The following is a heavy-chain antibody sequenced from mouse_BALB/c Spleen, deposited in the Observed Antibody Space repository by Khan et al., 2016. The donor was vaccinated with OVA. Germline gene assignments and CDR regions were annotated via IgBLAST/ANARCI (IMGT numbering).Heavy chain of an antibody. CDR3: ARESSSWAFSFPY. CDR2: INPYNAGT. D-gene: IGHD4-1*01. Sequence: VQLQQSGPELVEPGASVKMSCKASGYTFTNYVMHWVKQKPGQGLEWIGYINPYNAGTRYNEKFKGKATLTSDISSTTAYMELSSLTSEDSAVXSCARESSSWAFSFPYWGQGPLATVSA. CDR1: GYTFTNYV. J-gene: IGHJ3*01. V-gene: IGHV1S136*01.